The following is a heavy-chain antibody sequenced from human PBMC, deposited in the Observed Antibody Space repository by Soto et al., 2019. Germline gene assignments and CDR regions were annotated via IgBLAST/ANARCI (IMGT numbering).Heavy chain of an antibody. D-gene: IGHD3-10*01. CDR1: GGSISRSNW. CDR2: IYHSGST. V-gene: IGHV4-4*02. J-gene: IGHJ6*02. CDR3: ARVIRVRGVPYYYYGMDV. Sequence: SETLSLTCAVSGGSISRSNWWSWVRQPPGKGLEWIGEIYHSGSTNYNPSLKSRVTISVDKSKNQFSLKLSSVTAADTAVYYCARVIRVRGVPYYYYGMDVWGQGTTVTVSS.